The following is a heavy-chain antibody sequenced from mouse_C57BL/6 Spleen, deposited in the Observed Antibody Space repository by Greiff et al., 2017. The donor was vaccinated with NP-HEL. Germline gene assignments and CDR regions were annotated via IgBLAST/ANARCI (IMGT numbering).Heavy chain of an antibody. J-gene: IGHJ2*01. CDR3: AREGFDY. Sequence: EVKVEESGGGLVKPGGSLKLSCAASGFTFSDYGMHWVRQAPEKGLEWVAYISSGSSTIYYADTVKGRFTIARDNAKNTLFLQMTSLRSEDTAMYYCAREGFDYWGQGTTLTVSS. V-gene: IGHV5-17*01. CDR2: ISSGSSTI. CDR1: GFTFSDYG.